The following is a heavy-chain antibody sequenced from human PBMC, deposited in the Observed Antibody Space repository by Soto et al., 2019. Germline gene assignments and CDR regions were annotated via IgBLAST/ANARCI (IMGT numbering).Heavy chain of an antibody. J-gene: IGHJ6*02. CDR3: ARSEGYYDSSGYSYYYGMDV. Sequence: RSDTRSLPCAFSGLSLSRTNGLSLVRRPPLKGLEWIGYIYYSGSTNYNPSVKSRVTISVDTSKNQFSLKLSSVTAADTAVYYCARSEGYYDSSGYSYYYGMDVWGQGTTVTVSS. CDR1: GLSLSRTNG. V-gene: IGHV4-4*02. CDR2: IYYSGST. D-gene: IGHD3-22*01.